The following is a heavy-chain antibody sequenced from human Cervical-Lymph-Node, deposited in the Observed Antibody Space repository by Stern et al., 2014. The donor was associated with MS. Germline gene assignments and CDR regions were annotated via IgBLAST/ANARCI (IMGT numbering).Heavy chain of an antibody. CDR2: VNPNSANT. Sequence: VQLVQSGSQVRKPGASVKVSCQASGYTFINYDIFWVRQATGQGLEWMGWVNPNSANTGHAQKFQGRVTMTRNTSISTAYMELSSLRSDDTAVYYCVRGGFSYGYGLDAWGQGTAVIVSS. D-gene: IGHD5-18*01. V-gene: IGHV1-8*01. CDR3: VRGGFSYGYGLDA. J-gene: IGHJ6*02. CDR1: GYTFINYD.